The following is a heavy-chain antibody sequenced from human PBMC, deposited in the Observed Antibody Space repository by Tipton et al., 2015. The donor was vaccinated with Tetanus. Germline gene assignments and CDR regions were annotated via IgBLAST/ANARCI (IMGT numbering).Heavy chain of an antibody. CDR3: ARDVRPYVWGSYKADY. Sequence: SLRLSCAATGFTFNIFGMSWVRQAPGKGLEWVAYINGSGDFTSYADSVQGRFTISRDNARNSLFLQMDSLRAENTAVYYCARDVRPYVWGSYKADYWGRGTPVRVSS. V-gene: IGHV3-11*01. J-gene: IGHJ4*02. CDR1: GFTFNIFG. CDR2: INGSGDFT. D-gene: IGHD3-16*01.